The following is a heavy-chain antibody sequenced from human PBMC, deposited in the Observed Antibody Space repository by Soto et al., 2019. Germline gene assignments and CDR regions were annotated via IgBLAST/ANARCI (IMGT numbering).Heavy chain of an antibody. Sequence: QLQLQESGSGLVKPSQTLSLTCAVSGGSIGRVGYSWSWIRQPPGKGLEWIGYIYHSGSTYYNPSLKSRVTIPVDRSKNQFSLKLSSVTAADTAVYYCAAGGGLPRYYWGQGTLVTVSS. J-gene: IGHJ4*02. D-gene: IGHD5-12*01. CDR3: AAGGGLPRYY. CDR2: IYHSGST. CDR1: GGSIGRVGYS. V-gene: IGHV4-30-2*01.